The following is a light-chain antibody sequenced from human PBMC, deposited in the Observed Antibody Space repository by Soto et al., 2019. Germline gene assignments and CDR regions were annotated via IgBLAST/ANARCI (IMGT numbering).Light chain of an antibody. CDR1: QTVSSSY. V-gene: IGKV3D-20*01. Sequence: IVLTQSPATLSLSPGERDTLSCTASQTVSSSYLAWYQLKPGLAPRLLFYDASNRAPGIPDRFSGSGSGTDFTLTISRLEPEDFAVYYCQQYGSSPRVTFGGGTKVDIK. CDR3: QQYGSSPRVT. J-gene: IGKJ4*01. CDR2: DAS.